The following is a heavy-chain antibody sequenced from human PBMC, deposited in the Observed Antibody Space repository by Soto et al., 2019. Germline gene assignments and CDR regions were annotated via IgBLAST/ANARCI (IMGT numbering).Heavy chain of an antibody. J-gene: IGHJ5*02. Sequence: QPGGSLGLSCAASGFTFSSYAMHWVRQAPGKGLEWVAVISYDGSNKYYADSVKGRFTISRDNAKNTLYLQMNSLRAEDTAVYYCARDLTYYDFWSGFWFDPWGQGTLVTGSS. V-gene: IGHV3-30-3*01. CDR2: ISYDGSNK. CDR1: GFTFSSYA. CDR3: ARDLTYYDFWSGFWFDP. D-gene: IGHD3-3*01.